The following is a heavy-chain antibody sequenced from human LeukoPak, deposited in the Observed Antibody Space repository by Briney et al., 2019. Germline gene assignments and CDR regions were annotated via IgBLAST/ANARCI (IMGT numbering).Heavy chain of an antibody. J-gene: IGHJ4*02. CDR1: GYTFTGYY. D-gene: IGHD2-2*01. Sequence: ASVKVSCKASGYTFTGYYMHWVRQAPGQGLEWMGRINPNSGGTNYAQKFQGRVTMTRDTSISTAYMELSRLRSDDTAVYYCATLGYCSSTSCLHFVYWGQGTLVTVSS. V-gene: IGHV1-2*06. CDR2: INPNSGGT. CDR3: ATLGYCSSTSCLHFVY.